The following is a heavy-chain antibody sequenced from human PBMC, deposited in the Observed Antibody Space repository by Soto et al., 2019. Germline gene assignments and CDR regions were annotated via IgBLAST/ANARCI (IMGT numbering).Heavy chain of an antibody. V-gene: IGHV3-23*01. CDR1: GFSFISYA. Sequence: DVQLLESGGGLVQPGKSLRPSCAASGFSFISYAMSWVRQVPWKRLEWVSSISARGGRTFYAESVEGRFTISRDDSTSTLFLQMNSLRAEDTAIYYCTKGGVRFLEWLGDVWGQGTTVTVSS. D-gene: IGHD3-3*01. CDR2: ISARGGRT. J-gene: IGHJ6*02. CDR3: TKGGVRFLEWLGDV.